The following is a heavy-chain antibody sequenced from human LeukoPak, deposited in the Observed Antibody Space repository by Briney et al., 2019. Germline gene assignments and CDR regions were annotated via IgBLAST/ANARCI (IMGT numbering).Heavy chain of an antibody. V-gene: IGHV4-31*03. CDR1: GGSVSSGGYY. CDR2: IYNTGST. Sequence: SQTLSLTCTVSGGSVSSGGYYWNWSRQHPGKGLEWIGYIYNTGSTYYNPSLKSRITISVDTSKNQFSLKLSSVTAADTAVYYCARGRLRDYFDYWGQGTLVTVSS. J-gene: IGHJ4*02. CDR3: ARGRLRDYFDY. D-gene: IGHD5-24*01.